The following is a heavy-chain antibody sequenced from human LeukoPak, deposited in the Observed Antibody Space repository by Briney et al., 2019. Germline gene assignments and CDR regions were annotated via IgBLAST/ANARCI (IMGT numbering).Heavy chain of an antibody. CDR1: GYXFTTYR. J-gene: IGHJ4*02. CDR2: IYPGDSDT. V-gene: IGHV5-51*01. Sequence: GESLKISCNGSGYXFTTYRIGWVRQMPGKGLEWMGIIYPGDSDTRYSPSFQGQVTISADKSISTDYLQWSSLKASDTAMYYCARTAGYSSSWFDYWGQGTLVTVSS. D-gene: IGHD6-13*01. CDR3: ARTAGYSSSWFDY.